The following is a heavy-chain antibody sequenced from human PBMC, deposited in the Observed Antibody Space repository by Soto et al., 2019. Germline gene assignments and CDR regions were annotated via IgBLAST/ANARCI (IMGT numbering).Heavy chain of an antibody. CDR1: GFTFSSYS. Sequence: PGGSLRLSCAASGFTFSSYSMTWVRQAPGKGLEWVSTIRTSGVTTYYADSVKGRFTISRDNSKNTLYLQMNSLRAEDTAVYYCATGGFYDYRFFAYWGQGTLVTVSS. CDR3: ATGGFYDYRFFAY. J-gene: IGHJ4*02. V-gene: IGHV3-23*01. D-gene: IGHD4-17*01. CDR2: IRTSGVTT.